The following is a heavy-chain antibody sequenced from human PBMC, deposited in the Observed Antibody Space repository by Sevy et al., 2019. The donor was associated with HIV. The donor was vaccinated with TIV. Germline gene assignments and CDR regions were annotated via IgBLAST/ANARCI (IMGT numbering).Heavy chain of an antibody. CDR1: GDSVSSGNYY. J-gene: IGHJ6*02. Sequence: SGTLSLTCTVSGDSVSSGNYYWSWIRQPPGKGLEWIGYHFYSASTTYNPSLKSRVTISVDTSKNQFSLKLTSVTAADTAVYYCAGAAPAYYYAMDVWGQGTTVTVSS. V-gene: IGHV4-61*01. CDR2: HFYSAST. CDR3: AGAAPAYYYAMDV. D-gene: IGHD2-15*01.